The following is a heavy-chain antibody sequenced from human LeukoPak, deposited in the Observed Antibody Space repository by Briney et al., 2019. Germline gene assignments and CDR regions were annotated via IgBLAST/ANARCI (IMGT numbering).Heavy chain of an antibody. CDR3: ARDLGTGTTPLDY. V-gene: IGHV1-69*10. Sequence: GASVKVSCKASGGTFSSYAISWVRQAPGQGLEWMGGIIPIFGIANYAQKFQGRVTITADKSTSTAYMELSSLRSEDTAVYYCARDLGTGTTPLDYWGQGTLVTVSS. D-gene: IGHD1-7*01. CDR2: IIPIFGIA. J-gene: IGHJ4*02. CDR1: GGTFSSYA.